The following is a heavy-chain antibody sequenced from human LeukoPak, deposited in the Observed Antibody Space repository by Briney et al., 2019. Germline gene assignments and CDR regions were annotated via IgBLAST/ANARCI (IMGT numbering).Heavy chain of an antibody. D-gene: IGHD1-26*01. V-gene: IGHV3-74*01. Sequence: GGSLRLSCAASGLTISSYWMHWVRQAPGKGLVWVSRINSDGSSISYADAVKGRFTISRDYAKNTLYLQMNSLRAEDTAVYYCARRAYSGSYFYFDYWGQGTLVTVSS. CDR1: GLTISSYW. CDR2: INSDGSSI. J-gene: IGHJ4*02. CDR3: ARRAYSGSYFYFDY.